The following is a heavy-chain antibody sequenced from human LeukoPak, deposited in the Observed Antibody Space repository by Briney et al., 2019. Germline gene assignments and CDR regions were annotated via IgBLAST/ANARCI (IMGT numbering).Heavy chain of an antibody. CDR2: ISGSGSSI. D-gene: IGHD3-22*01. J-gene: IGHJ3*02. CDR1: GFTFSSYG. Sequence: GRSLRLSCAVSGFTFSSYGMTWVRQAPGKGLEWVSAISGSGSSIYYADSVKGRFIISRDNSKNTLSLQMNSLTVDDTAVYYCVRGPRYYDDSGFHYGVFDIWGQGTLVTVSS. CDR3: VRGPRYYDDSGFHYGVFDI. V-gene: IGHV3-23*01.